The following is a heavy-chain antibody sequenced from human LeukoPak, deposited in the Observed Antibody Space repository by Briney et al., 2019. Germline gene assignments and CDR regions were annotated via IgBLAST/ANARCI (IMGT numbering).Heavy chain of an antibody. D-gene: IGHD3-16*01. CDR1: GGSFSGYY. CDR3: ATYIWGRHFDY. Sequence: SETLSLTCAVYGGSFSGYYWSWIRQPPGKGLQWIAYIYYDGSTNYNPSLKSRVTISLDTSKKQFSLKLSSVTAADTAVYYCATYIWGRHFDYWGQGTLVTVSS. J-gene: IGHJ4*02. V-gene: IGHV4-59*01. CDR2: IYYDGST.